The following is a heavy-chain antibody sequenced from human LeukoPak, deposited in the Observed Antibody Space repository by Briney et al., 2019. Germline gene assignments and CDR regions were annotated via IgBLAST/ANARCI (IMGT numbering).Heavy chain of an antibody. Sequence: GGSLRLSCAASGFTFSSYAMSWVRQAPGKGLEWVSAISGSGGNTYYADSVKGRFTISRDNAKSSVSLQMNSLRDDDTAVYYCARIFRYQLVDYYALDVWGQGTTVTVSS. D-gene: IGHD2-2*01. CDR1: GFTFSSYA. CDR2: ISGSGGNT. CDR3: ARIFRYQLVDYYALDV. V-gene: IGHV3-23*01. J-gene: IGHJ6*02.